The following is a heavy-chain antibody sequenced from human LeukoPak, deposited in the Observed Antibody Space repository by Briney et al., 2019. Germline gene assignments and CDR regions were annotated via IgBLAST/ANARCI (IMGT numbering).Heavy chain of an antibody. J-gene: IGHJ4*02. CDR2: IYYSGST. CDR3: ARYGSGSYPTFEDY. V-gene: IGHV4-59*01. Sequence: PSETLSLTCTVSGGSISSFYWRWIPQAPGKGREGGGYIYYSGSTNSSPSLKSRVTMSLDTSKNQFSLKLSSVTAADTAIYYCARYGSGSYPTFEDYWGQGTLVTVSS. D-gene: IGHD3-10*01. CDR1: GGSISSFY.